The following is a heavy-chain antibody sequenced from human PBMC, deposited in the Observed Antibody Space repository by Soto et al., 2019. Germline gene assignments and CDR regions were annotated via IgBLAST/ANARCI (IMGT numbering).Heavy chain of an antibody. V-gene: IGHV4-61*01. CDR3: ARTLRGQSYRGRDY. CDR2: IDYSGTT. CDR1: GGSVSSGSYY. J-gene: IGHJ4*02. Sequence: QVQLQESGPGLVKPSETLSLICTVSGGSVSSGSYYWSWILQPPGKGLEWIGYIDYSGTTNYDRSLKSRVTISRDTSKNQFSLNLRSVTAADTAVYYCARTLRGQSYRGRDYWGQGTLVTVSS. D-gene: IGHD1-26*01.